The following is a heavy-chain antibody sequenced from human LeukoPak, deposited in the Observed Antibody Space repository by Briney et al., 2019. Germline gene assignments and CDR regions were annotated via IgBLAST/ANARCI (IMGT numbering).Heavy chain of an antibody. CDR1: GGSISSYY. V-gene: IGHV4-59*08. D-gene: IGHD6-13*01. CDR3: ARHTRGIAAAGTYFQH. CDR2: IYYSGST. J-gene: IGHJ1*01. Sequence: PSETLSLTCTVSGGSISSYYWSWIRQPPGKGLEWIGYIYYSGSTNYNPSLKSQVTISVDTSKNQFSLKLSSVTAADTAVYYCARHTRGIAAAGTYFQHWGQGTLVTVSS.